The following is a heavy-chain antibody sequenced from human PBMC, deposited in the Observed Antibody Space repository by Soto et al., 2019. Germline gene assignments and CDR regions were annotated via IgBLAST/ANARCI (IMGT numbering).Heavy chain of an antibody. CDR3: ERRANDAFDI. Sequence: QVQLVESGGGLVKPGRSLRLACAASGFMFRDYYMSWIRQAPGKGLEWVSYISGSSSTIYYVESVRGRFTISRDNDENSLFLQMTSLRAEDTAVYYCERRANDAFDIWGQGTMVTVSS. V-gene: IGHV3-11*01. CDR2: ISGSSSTI. J-gene: IGHJ3*02. CDR1: GFMFRDYY.